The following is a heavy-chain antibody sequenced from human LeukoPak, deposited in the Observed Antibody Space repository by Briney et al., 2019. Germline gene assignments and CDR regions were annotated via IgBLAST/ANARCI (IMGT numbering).Heavy chain of an antibody. V-gene: IGHV3-21*04. CDR2: ISSSSSYI. D-gene: IGHD4/OR15-4a*01. J-gene: IGHJ4*02. CDR3: ARRAGAYSHPYDY. CDR1: GLTFSSYS. Sequence: PGGSLRLSCAASGLTFSSYSMNWVRQAPGKGLEWVSSISSSSSYIYYADSVKGRFTISRDNAKNSLYLQMNSLRAEDTAVYYCARRAGAYSHPYDYWGQGTLVTVSS.